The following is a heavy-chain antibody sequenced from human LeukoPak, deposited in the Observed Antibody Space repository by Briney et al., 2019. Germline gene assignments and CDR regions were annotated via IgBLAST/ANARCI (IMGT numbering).Heavy chain of an antibody. CDR3: ARDFYGDYALSAFDI. CDR2: IKQDGSEI. CDR1: GFTFSNYW. Sequence: GGSLRLSCAAPGFTFSNYWMSWVRQAPGKGLEWVANIKQDGSEIYYVDSVKGRFTISRDNAKNSLYLQMNSLRAEDTAVYYCARDFYGDYALSAFDIWGQGTMVTVSS. V-gene: IGHV3-7*01. J-gene: IGHJ3*02. D-gene: IGHD4-17*01.